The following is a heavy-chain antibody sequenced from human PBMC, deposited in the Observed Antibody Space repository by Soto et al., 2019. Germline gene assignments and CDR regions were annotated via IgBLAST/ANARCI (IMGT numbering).Heavy chain of an antibody. CDR1: GGSFSGYY. CDR2: INHSGST. CDR3: ARWSSIVVVPAALNWFDP. D-gene: IGHD2-2*01. V-gene: IGHV4-34*01. Sequence: SETLSLTCAVYGGSFSGYYWSWIRQPPGKGLEWIGEINHSGSTNYNPSLKSRVTISVDTSKNQFSLKLSSVTAADTAVYYCARWSSIVVVPAALNWFDPWGQGTLVTVSS. J-gene: IGHJ5*02.